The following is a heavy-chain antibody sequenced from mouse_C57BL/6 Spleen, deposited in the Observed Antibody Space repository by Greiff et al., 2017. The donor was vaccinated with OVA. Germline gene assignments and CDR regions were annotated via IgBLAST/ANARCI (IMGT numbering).Heavy chain of an antibody. Sequence: QVQLQQPGAELVMPGASVKLSCKASGYTFTSYWMHWVKQRPGQGLEWIGEIDPSDSYTNYNQKFKGKSTLTVDKSSSTAYMQLSSLTSEDSAVYYCARGIYYEYDSPSWFAYWGQGTLVTVSA. CDR3: ARGIYYEYDSPSWFAY. CDR1: GYTFTSYW. CDR2: IDPSDSYT. D-gene: IGHD2-4*01. J-gene: IGHJ3*01. V-gene: IGHV1-69*01.